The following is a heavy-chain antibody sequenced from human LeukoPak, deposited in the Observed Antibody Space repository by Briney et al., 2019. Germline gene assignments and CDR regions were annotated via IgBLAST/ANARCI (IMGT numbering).Heavy chain of an antibody. J-gene: IGHJ4*02. D-gene: IGHD6-19*01. CDR3: AKEGAVVGPPYYFDY. V-gene: IGHV3-30-3*01. Sequence: PGGSLRLSCAASGFTFSSYAMHWVRQAPGKGLEWVAVISYDGSNKYYADSVKGRFTISRDNSKNTLYLQMNSLRAEDTAVYYCAKEGAVVGPPYYFDYWGQGTLVTVSS. CDR2: ISYDGSNK. CDR1: GFTFSSYA.